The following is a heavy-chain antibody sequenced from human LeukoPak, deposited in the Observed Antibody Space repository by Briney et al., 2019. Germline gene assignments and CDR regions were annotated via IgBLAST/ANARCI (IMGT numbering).Heavy chain of an antibody. CDR3: ARGSRDGYNWVNFDY. J-gene: IGHJ4*02. D-gene: IGHD5-24*01. V-gene: IGHV4-4*07. Sequence: SETLSLTCTVSGGSISSYYWSWIRQPAGKGLEWIGRIYTSGSTHYNPSLKSRVTISVDKSKNQFSLKLSSVTAADTAVYYCARGSRDGYNWVNFDYWGQGTLVTVSS. CDR2: IYTSGST. CDR1: GGSISSYY.